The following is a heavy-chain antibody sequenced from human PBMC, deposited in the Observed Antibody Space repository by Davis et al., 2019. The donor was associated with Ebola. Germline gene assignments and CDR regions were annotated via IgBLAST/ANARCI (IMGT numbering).Heavy chain of an antibody. J-gene: IGHJ4*02. CDR3: ARDFGFWSGYSS. CDR2: ISWNSYSV. D-gene: IGHD3-3*01. V-gene: IGHV3-9*01. Sequence: SLKISCSASGFTFDDYAMHWVRQAPGEGLEWVSGISWNSYSVGYADSVKGRFTISRDNAENSLYLQMHGLRAEDTAIYYCARDFGFWSGYSSWGQGILVTVSA. CDR1: GFTFDDYA.